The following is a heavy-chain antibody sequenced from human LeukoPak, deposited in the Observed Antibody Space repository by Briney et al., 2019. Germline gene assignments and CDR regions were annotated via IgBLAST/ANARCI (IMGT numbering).Heavy chain of an antibody. J-gene: IGHJ4*02. Sequence: ASVKVSYKAFGYTITGYYIHWVRQAPGQGLEWMGWINPNNGGTNSAQKFQGRVTMTRDTSIGTAYMELNRLTYDDTAVYYCGRDRHWNQGNFEYWGQGTLVTVSS. CDR1: GYTITGYY. CDR3: GRDRHWNQGNFEY. D-gene: IGHD1-1*01. CDR2: INPNNGGT. V-gene: IGHV1-2*02.